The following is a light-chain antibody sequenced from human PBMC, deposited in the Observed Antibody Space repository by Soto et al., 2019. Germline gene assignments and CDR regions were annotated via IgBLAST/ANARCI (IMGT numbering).Light chain of an antibody. Sequence: DIQMTQSPSSLSASVGDRVTITCQASQDINNYLNWYQQTPGKPPKLLIYDASNLETGVPSRFSGSGSETHFTFTISSLQPEDIATYYCQQYDNLPSITFGQGTRLEIK. CDR3: QQYDNLPSIT. CDR2: DAS. J-gene: IGKJ5*01. CDR1: QDINNY. V-gene: IGKV1-33*01.